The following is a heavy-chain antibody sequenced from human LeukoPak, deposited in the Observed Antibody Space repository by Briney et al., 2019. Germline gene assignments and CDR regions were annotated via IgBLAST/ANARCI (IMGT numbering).Heavy chain of an antibody. CDR2: IYYSGST. V-gene: IGHV4-59*01. Sequence: SETLSLTCTVSGGSISSYYWNWIRQPPGKGLEWIGYIYYSGSTNYNPPLKSRVTISVDTSKNQFSLKLSSVTAADTAVYYCARGADSSGYYSIFYFDYWGQGTLVTVSS. CDR3: ARGADSSGYYSIFYFDY. CDR1: GGSISSYY. D-gene: IGHD3-22*01. J-gene: IGHJ4*02.